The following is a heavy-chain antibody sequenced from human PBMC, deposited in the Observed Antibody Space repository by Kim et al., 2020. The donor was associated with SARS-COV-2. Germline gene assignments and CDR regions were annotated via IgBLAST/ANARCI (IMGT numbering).Heavy chain of an antibody. Sequence: KGRFTISRDNSKNTLYLQMNSLRAEDTAVYYCAKIPWGSSSCWYNDAFDIWGQGTMVTVSS. J-gene: IGHJ3*02. D-gene: IGHD6-13*01. CDR3: AKIPWGSSSCWYNDAFDI. V-gene: IGHV3-30*02.